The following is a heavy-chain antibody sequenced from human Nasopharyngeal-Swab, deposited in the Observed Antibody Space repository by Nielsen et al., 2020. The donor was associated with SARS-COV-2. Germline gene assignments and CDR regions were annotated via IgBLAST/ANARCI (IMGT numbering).Heavy chain of an antibody. V-gene: IGHV3-74*01. J-gene: IGHJ4*02. CDR3: ASQLGHPDS. CDR1: GFTFSSYA. Sequence: GASLRLSCAASGFTFSSYAMSWVRQAPGKGLVWVSRISEDGSITTYADSVKGRFTISRDNAKNTLFLQMHSLRADDTAIYYCASQLGHPDSWGQGTLVTVSS. CDR2: ISEDGSIT. D-gene: IGHD2-2*01.